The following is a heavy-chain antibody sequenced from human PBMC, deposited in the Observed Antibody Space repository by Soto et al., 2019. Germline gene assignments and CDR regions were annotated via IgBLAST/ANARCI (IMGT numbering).Heavy chain of an antibody. CDR2: IGTAGDT. CDR3: VKVSGSRSNYDF. V-gene: IGHV3-13*01. CDR1: GFTFSTYD. Sequence: PGGSLRLSCAVSGFTFSTYDMHWVRQATGKGLEWVSGIGTAGDTYYPGSVKGRFTISRENAKNSLYLQMNSLTAGDTAVYYCVKVSGSRSNYDFWGQGTLVTVSS. J-gene: IGHJ4*02. D-gene: IGHD2-15*01.